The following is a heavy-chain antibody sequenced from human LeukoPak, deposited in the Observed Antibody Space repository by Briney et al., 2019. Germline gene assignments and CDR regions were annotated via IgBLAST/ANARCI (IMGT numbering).Heavy chain of an antibody. CDR3: TRDIRVYYGSGSYSAG. V-gene: IGHV3-73*01. CDR1: GFTFSGSA. CDR2: IRSKANSYAT. D-gene: IGHD3-10*01. J-gene: IGHJ4*02. Sequence: GGSLRLSCAASGFTFSGSAMHWARQASGKGLEWVGRIRSKANSYATAYAASVKGRFTISRDDSKNTAYLQMNSLKTEDTAVYYCTRDIRVYYGSGSYSAGWGQGTLVTVSS.